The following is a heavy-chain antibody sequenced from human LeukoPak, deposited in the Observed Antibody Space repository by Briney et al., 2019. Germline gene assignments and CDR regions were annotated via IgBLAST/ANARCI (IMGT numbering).Heavy chain of an antibody. Sequence: ASVKVSCKASGYAFTSYYMHWVRQAPGQGLEWMGIINPSGGSTSYAQKFQGRVTMTRDMSTSTVYMELRSLRSGDTAVYYCARDSVNYYDSSGSNWFDPWGQGTLVTVSS. J-gene: IGHJ5*02. CDR3: ARDSVNYYDSSGSNWFDP. CDR1: GYAFTSYY. V-gene: IGHV1-46*01. D-gene: IGHD3-22*01. CDR2: INPSGGST.